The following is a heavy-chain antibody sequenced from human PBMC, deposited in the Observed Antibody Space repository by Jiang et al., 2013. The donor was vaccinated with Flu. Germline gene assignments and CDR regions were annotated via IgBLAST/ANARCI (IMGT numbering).Heavy chain of an antibody. D-gene: IGHD1-26*01. Sequence: GSGLVKPSETLSLTCTVSGGSVSSGSYYWSWIRQPPGKGLEWIGYIYYSGSTNYNPSLKSRVTISVDTSKNQFSLKLSSVTAADTAVYYCARLSGSYSPLLDYWGQGTLVTVSS. J-gene: IGHJ4*02. CDR2: IYYSGST. CDR1: GGSVSSGSYY. V-gene: IGHV4-61*01. CDR3: ARLSGSYSPLLDY.